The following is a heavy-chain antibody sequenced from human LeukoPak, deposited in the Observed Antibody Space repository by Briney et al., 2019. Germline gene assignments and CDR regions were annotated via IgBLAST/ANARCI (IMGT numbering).Heavy chain of an antibody. CDR1: GVTHSSYG. D-gene: IGHD3-22*01. V-gene: IGHV3-30*04. Sequence: GGSLRLSCAASGVTHSSYGIHWLRDPPGKGLEWVALISSNGKNIDYADSVKGRFTISIDNSKNTLYLQMNSLRAEDTAVYYCARPMYYYDSSGSLAVWGQGTTVTVTS. CDR2: ISSNGKNI. CDR3: ARPMYYYDSSGSLAV. J-gene: IGHJ6*02.